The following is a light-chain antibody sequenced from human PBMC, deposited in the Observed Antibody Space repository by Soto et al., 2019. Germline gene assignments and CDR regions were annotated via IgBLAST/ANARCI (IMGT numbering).Light chain of an antibody. CDR1: HSISNW. Sequence: DIQMTQSPSTLSASVGDRVTITCRASHSISNWLVWHQQKPGKAPKLLIYDASSLKSGVPSRFSGSGSGTEFTLTISSLQADDVATYYCQHYDTHFGQGTKVDIK. V-gene: IGKV1-5*01. J-gene: IGKJ2*01. CDR2: DAS. CDR3: QHYDTH.